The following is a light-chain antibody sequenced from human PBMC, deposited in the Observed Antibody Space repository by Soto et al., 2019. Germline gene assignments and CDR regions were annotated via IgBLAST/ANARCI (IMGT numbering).Light chain of an antibody. CDR2: EVS. CDR1: SSDVGGYNY. Sequence: QSALTQPASVSGSPGQSITISCTGTSSDVGGYNYVSWYQQHPGKAPKLMIYEVSNRPSGVSNRFSGSKSGTTASLTISGLQAEDEGDYFCSSYGSTSTRYVFGTGTKLTVL. CDR3: SSYGSTSTRYV. J-gene: IGLJ1*01. V-gene: IGLV2-14*01.